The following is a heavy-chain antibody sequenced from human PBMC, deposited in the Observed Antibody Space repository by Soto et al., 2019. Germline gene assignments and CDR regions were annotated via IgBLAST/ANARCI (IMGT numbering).Heavy chain of an antibody. CDR2: IFPSDSVT. D-gene: IGHD3-3*01. J-gene: IGHJ6*04. Sequence: SLKISCKASGYTFTNYWIGWVRQVPGEGLEWMGFIFPSDSVTRYSPSFQGQVTISVDKSVDTTYLQWGSLKASDTAMYYCARGVDFWSGYFPPDVWGKGTTVTVSS. CDR1: GYTFTNYW. V-gene: IGHV5-51*01. CDR3: ARGVDFWSGYFPPDV.